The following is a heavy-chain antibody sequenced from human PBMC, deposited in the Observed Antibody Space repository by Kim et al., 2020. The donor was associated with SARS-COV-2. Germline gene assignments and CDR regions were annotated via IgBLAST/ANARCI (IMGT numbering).Heavy chain of an antibody. Sequence: PSLKSRVTISVDTSKNQFSLKLSSVTAADTAVYYCARAPSALVGYHYFDYWGQGTLVTVSS. CDR3: ARAPSALVGYHYFDY. D-gene: IGHD6-13*01. V-gene: IGHV4-59*01. J-gene: IGHJ4*02.